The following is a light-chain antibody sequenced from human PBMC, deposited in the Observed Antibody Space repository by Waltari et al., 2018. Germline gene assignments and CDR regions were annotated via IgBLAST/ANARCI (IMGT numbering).Light chain of an antibody. CDR3: HQRSDWGT. J-gene: IGKJ4*01. CDR1: QSISNY. Sequence: EIGLTQSQATLSLSQGERANLSCRASQSISNYLAWYQQKRGQAPRLLLYDTSNRATGIPARFSGSGSGTEFTLTISSLEPEDFAVYYCHQRSDWGTFGGGTKVEI. V-gene: IGKV3-11*01. CDR2: DTS.